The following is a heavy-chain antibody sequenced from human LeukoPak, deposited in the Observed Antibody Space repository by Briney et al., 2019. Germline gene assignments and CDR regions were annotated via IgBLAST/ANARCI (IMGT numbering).Heavy chain of an antibody. CDR3: AKDRPVSSVMATRLGAPDY. CDR1: GFTFSSYA. CDR2: ISGSGGST. Sequence: PGGSLRLSCAASGFTFSSYAMSWVRQAPGKGLEWVSAISGSGGSTYYADSVKGRFTISRDNSKNTLYLQMNSLRAEDTAVYYCAKDRPVSSVMATRLGAPDYWGQGTLVTVSS. V-gene: IGHV3-23*01. D-gene: IGHD5-24*01. J-gene: IGHJ4*02.